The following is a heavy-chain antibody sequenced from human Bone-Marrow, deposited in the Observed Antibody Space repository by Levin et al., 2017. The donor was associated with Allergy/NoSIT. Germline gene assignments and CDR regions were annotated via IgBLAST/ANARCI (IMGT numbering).Heavy chain of an antibody. V-gene: IGHV3-23*01. J-gene: IGHJ4*02. CDR1: GFAFENYA. D-gene: IGHD6-13*01. Sequence: LSLTCAASGFAFENYAMSWVRQAPGKGLEWVAAVDGGNGKTYYADSVKGRFTISSDKSKNILYLQMNSLRADDTALYYCSRDWVASSDWSLLPSFDSWGQGTLVTVSS. CDR3: SRDWVASSDWSLLPSFDS. CDR2: VDGGNGKT.